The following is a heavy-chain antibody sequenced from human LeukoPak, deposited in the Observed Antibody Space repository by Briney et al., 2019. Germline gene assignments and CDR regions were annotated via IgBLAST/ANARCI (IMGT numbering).Heavy chain of an antibody. Sequence: QPGGSLRLSCAASGFTFDDYAMHWVREAPGKGLEWVSLISWDGGRTYYADSVKGRFTISRDNSKNSLYLQMNSLRAEDTALYYCAKDRAAAGTKSYYYYDMDVWGKGTTVTVSS. J-gene: IGHJ6*03. CDR1: GFTFDDYA. D-gene: IGHD6-13*01. V-gene: IGHV3-43D*03. CDR2: ISWDGGRT. CDR3: AKDRAAAGTKSYYYYDMDV.